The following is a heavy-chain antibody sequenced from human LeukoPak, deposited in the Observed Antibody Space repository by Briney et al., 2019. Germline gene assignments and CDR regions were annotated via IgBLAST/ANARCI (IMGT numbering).Heavy chain of an antibody. CDR1: GGSIRSYY. Sequence: SETLSLTCTVSGGSIRSYYWSWIRQPPGKGLEWIGYIFYTGSTNYNPSLKSRVTISVDTSKNQFSLKLSSVTAADTAVYYCATAPLGSRFFDFWGQGTLVTVSS. D-gene: IGHD3-10*01. CDR2: IFYTGST. J-gene: IGHJ4*02. CDR3: ATAPLGSRFFDF. V-gene: IGHV4-59*12.